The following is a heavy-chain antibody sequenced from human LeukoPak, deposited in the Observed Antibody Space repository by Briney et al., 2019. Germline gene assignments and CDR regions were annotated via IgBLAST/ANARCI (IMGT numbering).Heavy chain of an antibody. V-gene: IGHV3-74*01. D-gene: IGHD1-26*01. Sequence: GGSLRLSCAASGFTFRDYWMHWIRQAPGKGLVWVSRIKGDGSHTIYADTVKGRFTISRDNAKNTLYLQMKSLRVEDTALYYCVRDWDHFDFDSWGQGTLVTVSS. CDR2: IKGDGSHT. CDR3: VRDWDHFDFDS. J-gene: IGHJ5*01. CDR1: GFTFRDYW.